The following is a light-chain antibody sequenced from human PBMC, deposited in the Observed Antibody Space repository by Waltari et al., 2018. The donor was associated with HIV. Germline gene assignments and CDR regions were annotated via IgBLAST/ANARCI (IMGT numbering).Light chain of an antibody. CDR1: KLGDKY. CDR2: QDT. CDR3: QAWDSSTHVV. V-gene: IGLV3-1*01. Sequence: SYELTQPPSVSVSPGQTATITCSGDKLGDKYVCWYQQKSGQSPVLVIYQDTKRRSGTPERISGSNSGNTATLTISGAQAMDEADYYCQAWDSSTHVVFGGGTKLTVL. J-gene: IGLJ2*01.